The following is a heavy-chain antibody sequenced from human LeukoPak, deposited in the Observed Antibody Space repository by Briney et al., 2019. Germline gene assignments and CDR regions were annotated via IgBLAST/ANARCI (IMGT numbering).Heavy chain of an antibody. V-gene: IGHV1-18*01. Sequence: GASVKVSCKASGYTFTSYGISWVRQAPGQGLEWMGWISAYNGNTNYAQKLQGRVTMTTDTSTSTAYMELRSLRSDDTAVYYCARPGVLLWFGGLSLDWYFDLWGRGTLVTVSS. J-gene: IGHJ2*01. CDR2: ISAYNGNT. D-gene: IGHD3-10*01. CDR1: GYTFTSYG. CDR3: ARPGVLLWFGGLSLDWYFDL.